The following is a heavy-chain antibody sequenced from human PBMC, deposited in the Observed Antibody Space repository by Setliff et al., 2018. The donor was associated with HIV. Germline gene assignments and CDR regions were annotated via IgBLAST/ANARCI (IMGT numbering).Heavy chain of an antibody. D-gene: IGHD3-3*01. CDR3: ARDYLYYNLYNGSPVYGMDV. CDR1: GFAFSGHQ. J-gene: IGHJ6*02. V-gene: IGHV3-48*03. CDR2: ISIGSGGAI. Sequence: GGSLRLSCAASGFAFSGHQMSWVRQAPGRGLEWVSSISIGSGGAIDYADSVQGRFTISRDNSKNSLYLQMNSLRVEETAVYYCARDYLYYNLYNGSPVYGMDVWGQETTVTVSS.